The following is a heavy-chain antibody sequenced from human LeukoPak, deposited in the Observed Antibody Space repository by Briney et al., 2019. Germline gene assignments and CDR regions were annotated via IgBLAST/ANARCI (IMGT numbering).Heavy chain of an antibody. V-gene: IGHV1-69*13. Sequence: ASVKVSCKASGGTFSSYAISWVRQAPGQGLEWMGGIIPIFGTANYAQKFQGRVTITADESTSTAYMELRSLRSDDTAVYYCAGAIAAAGTDAFDIWGQGTMVTVSS. J-gene: IGHJ3*02. CDR2: IIPIFGTA. D-gene: IGHD6-13*01. CDR1: GGTFSSYA. CDR3: AGAIAAAGTDAFDI.